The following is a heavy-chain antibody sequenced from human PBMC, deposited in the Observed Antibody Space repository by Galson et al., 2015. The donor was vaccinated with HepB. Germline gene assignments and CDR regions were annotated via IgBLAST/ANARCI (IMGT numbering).Heavy chain of an antibody. CDR3: AGIRDGYPFDY. D-gene: IGHD5-24*01. CDR2: ICPCDSDT. V-gene: IGHV5-51*01. Sequence: QPGAEATKPGESPKLSCKGSGSSFPSYWIGWERHMPGKGLEWMGIICPCDSDTGYSPSFQGQHPISTDKSISTAYLQWSSLKASDTAMYYCAGIRDGYPFDYWGQGTLVTVSS. J-gene: IGHJ4*02. CDR1: GSSFPSYW.